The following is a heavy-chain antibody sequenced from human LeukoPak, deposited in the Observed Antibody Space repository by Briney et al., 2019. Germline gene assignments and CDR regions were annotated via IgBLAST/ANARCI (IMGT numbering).Heavy chain of an antibody. J-gene: IGHJ4*02. Sequence: PGGSLRLSCEASGFTFGSHAMYWVRHAPGKGLEWVAGIFGSGGSPHYADPVKGRFTISRDNSRNTVYLQINSLRAEDTAVYYCGKTTVGYSSGQKPAWPVDYWGQGTLVTVSS. CDR1: GFTFGSHA. CDR2: IFGSGGSP. V-gene: IGHV3-23*01. CDR3: GKTTVGYSSGQKPAWPVDY. D-gene: IGHD5-18*01.